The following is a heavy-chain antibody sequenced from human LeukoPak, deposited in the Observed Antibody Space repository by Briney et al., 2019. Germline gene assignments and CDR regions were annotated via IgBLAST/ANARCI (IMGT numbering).Heavy chain of an antibody. Sequence: ASVKVSCKASGYTFTSYGISWVRQAPGQGLEWMGWIGVYNVNTVYAQKLQGRVTMTTDTSASTAYMELRSLRSDDTAIYYCESPKGGGTYYFDYWGQGTLVTVSS. J-gene: IGHJ4*02. D-gene: IGHD3-16*01. CDR2: IGVYNVNT. CDR1: GYTFTSYG. V-gene: IGHV1-18*01. CDR3: ESPKGGGTYYFDY.